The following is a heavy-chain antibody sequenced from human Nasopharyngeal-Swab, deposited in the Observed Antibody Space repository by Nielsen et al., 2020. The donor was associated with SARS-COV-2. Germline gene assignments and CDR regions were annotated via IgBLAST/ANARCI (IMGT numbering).Heavy chain of an antibody. D-gene: IGHD3-16*01. V-gene: IGHV3-7*01. CDR2: IKQDGSGK. J-gene: IGHJ4*02. CDR3: ARDPYTSPDY. Sequence: GGSLRLSCAVSGFTFSNYWMTRVRQAPGKGLEWVANIKQDGSGKYYLDSVKGRFTISRDNAQNSLYLQMNSLRAEDTAVYYCARDPYTSPDYWGQGTLVTVSS. CDR1: GFTFSNYW.